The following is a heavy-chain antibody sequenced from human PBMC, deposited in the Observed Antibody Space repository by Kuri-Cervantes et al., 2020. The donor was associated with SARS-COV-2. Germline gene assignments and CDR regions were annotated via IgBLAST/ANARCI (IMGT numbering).Heavy chain of an antibody. J-gene: IGHJ4*02. CDR3: ARTSWIAVGGGFDY. V-gene: IGHV2-70*04. CDR1: GFSLSSNGMR. D-gene: IGHD6-19*01. CDR2: FDWDGDK. Sequence: SGPTLVKPTQTLTLTCTFSGFSLSSNGMRVSWIRQSPGKALEWLARFDWDGDKFYRPSLRTRLTISKDTSKNQVVLRMTNMDPGDTATYYCARTSWIAVGGGFDYRGQGILVTVSS.